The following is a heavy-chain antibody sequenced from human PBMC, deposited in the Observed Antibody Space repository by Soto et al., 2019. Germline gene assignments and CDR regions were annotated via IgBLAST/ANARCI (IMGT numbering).Heavy chain of an antibody. CDR2: IIPIFGTA. CDR3: ARTPRRDVHFGY. Sequence: QVQLVQSGAEVKKPGSSVKVSCKASGGTFSSYAISWVRQAPGQGLEGMGGIIPIFGTANYAQKFQGRVTIXAXXSTSTAYMELSSLRSEDTAVYYWARTPRRDVHFGYWGQGTLVTGSS. V-gene: IGHV1-69*12. J-gene: IGHJ4*02. D-gene: IGHD2-8*01. CDR1: GGTFSSYA.